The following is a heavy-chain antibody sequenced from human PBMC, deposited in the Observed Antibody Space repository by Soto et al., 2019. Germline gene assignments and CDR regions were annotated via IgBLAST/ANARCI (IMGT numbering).Heavy chain of an antibody. CDR2: IGTSDDT. V-gene: IGHV3-13*01. Sequence: EVQLVESGGGLVQPGESLRLSCAASGLTFSTSEMHWVRQAPGKGLEWVSAIGTSDDTYYPGSVKGRFTISRENAKNSLNLQLISLTAGDTAVYYCVREGRSGAWNDWYFDLCGRGTLVTVSS. J-gene: IGHJ2*01. CDR1: GLTFSTSE. D-gene: IGHD2-21*02. CDR3: VREGRSGAWNDWYFDL.